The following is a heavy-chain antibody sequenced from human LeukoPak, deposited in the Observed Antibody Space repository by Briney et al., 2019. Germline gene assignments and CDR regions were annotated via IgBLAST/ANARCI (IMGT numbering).Heavy chain of an antibody. D-gene: IGHD3-9*01. CDR3: ARSPYYDILAGFYYYFDY. CDR1: GFTFSDYA. J-gene: IGHJ4*02. Sequence: PGRTLRLSCAASGFTFSDYAMHWVRQAPGKGLEWVADISYDVSNKYYADSVKGRHTISRDNSKSMLHLQMNSLRAEHTATYYCARSPYYDILAGFYYYFDYWGQGTLVTVS. V-gene: IGHV3-30-3*01. CDR2: ISYDVSNK.